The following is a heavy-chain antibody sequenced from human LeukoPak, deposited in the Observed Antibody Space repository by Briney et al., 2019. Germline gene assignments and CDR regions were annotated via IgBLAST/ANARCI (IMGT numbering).Heavy chain of an antibody. Sequence: PSQTLSLTSTVSGGSISRYYWSWIPQPPGKGLEWIGRIYSSASANYNPSLKSRVTMSLDTSKNQFSLNLTSVTAADTAVYYCARVLFTEEDAFDIWGQGTMVAVSS. J-gene: IGHJ3*02. CDR2: IYSSASA. V-gene: IGHV4-4*07. CDR1: GGSISRYY. CDR3: ARVLFTEEDAFDI.